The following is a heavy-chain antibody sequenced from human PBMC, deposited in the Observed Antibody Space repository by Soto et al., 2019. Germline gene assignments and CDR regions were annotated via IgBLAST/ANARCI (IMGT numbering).Heavy chain of an antibody. Sequence: QVQLVQSGAEVKKPGASVKVSCKASGYTFSTYTIYWVRQAPGQRLEWMGWINAGNGNAKYSQKFQGRVTITRDTSXSXXYMELSSLRSEDTAVYYCARVRSYGSGRYDDYFDCWGQGTLVTVSS. CDR2: INAGNGNA. J-gene: IGHJ4*02. D-gene: IGHD3-10*01. CDR3: ARVRSYGSGRYDDYFDC. V-gene: IGHV1-3*01. CDR1: GYTFSTYT.